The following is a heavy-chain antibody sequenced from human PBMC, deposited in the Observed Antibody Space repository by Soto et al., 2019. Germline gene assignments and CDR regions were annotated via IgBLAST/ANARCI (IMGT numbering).Heavy chain of an antibody. CDR1: GFTFSSYG. J-gene: IGHJ6*02. Sequence: GGSLRLSCAASGFTFSSYGMHWVRQAPGKGLEWVAVIWYDGSNKYYADSVKGRFTISRDNSKNTLYLQMNSLRAEDTAVYYCARDQALPYYGMDVWGQGTTVTVSS. CDR3: ARDQALPYYGMDV. V-gene: IGHV3-33*01. CDR2: IWYDGSNK. D-gene: IGHD6-6*01.